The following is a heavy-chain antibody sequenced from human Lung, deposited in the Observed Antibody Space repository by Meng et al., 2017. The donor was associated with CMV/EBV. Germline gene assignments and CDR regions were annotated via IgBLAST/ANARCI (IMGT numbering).Heavy chain of an antibody. V-gene: IGHV4-59*11. CDR2: MYYSGIS. CDR3: ARYYCSGNSCYTTNWFDP. CDR1: AASISSHY. Sequence: SETXSLXCTVSAASISSHYWSWIRQSPGKGLEWIGYMYYSGISNYNPSLGGRATILLDMSKNQFSLKLTSVTAADTAVYFCARYYCSGNSCYTTNWFDPWXQRXQVTVSS. J-gene: IGHJ5*02. D-gene: IGHD2-8*02.